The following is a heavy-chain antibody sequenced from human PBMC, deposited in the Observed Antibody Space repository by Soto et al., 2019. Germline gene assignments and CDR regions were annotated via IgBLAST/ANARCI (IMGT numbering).Heavy chain of an antibody. J-gene: IGHJ5*02. V-gene: IGHV1-69*06. CDR1: GGTFSSHA. Sequence: SVKISCKASGGTFSSHAISWVRQAPGQGLEWMGGIIPIFGTANYAQKFQGRVTITADKSTSTACMELSSLRSEDMAVYYCARDPSRRYVDWLLGLNWFDPWGQGTLVTV. D-gene: IGHD3-9*01. CDR3: ARDPSRRYVDWLLGLNWFDP. CDR2: IIPIFGTA.